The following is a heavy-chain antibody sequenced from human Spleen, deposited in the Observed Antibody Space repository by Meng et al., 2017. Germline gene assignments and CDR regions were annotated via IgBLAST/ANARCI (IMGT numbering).Heavy chain of an antibody. D-gene: IGHD6-6*01. J-gene: IGHJ5*02. V-gene: IGHV4-34*01. CDR3: ARPSRYNWFDP. CDR1: GGSFSDYY. Sequence: QVQLQQWGAGLLKPSETLSLTCAVSGGSFSDYYWSWIRQPPGKGLEWIGEINHSGSTNYNPSLKSRVTISVDTSKNQFSLKLSSVTAADTAVYYCARPSRYNWFDPWGQGTLVTVSS. CDR2: INHSGST.